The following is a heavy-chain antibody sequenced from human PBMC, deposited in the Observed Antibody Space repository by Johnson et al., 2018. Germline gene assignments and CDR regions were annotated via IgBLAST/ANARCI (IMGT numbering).Heavy chain of an antibody. CDR3: AREMAMTDRHAFDI. CDR1: GGTFSSYA. D-gene: IGHD2-8*01. Sequence: QVQLVESGAEVKKPGSSVKVSCKASGGTFSSYAISWVRQAPGQGLEWMGGLIPIFGPANYAQKFQGRVTITADGSTSTAYMELSSLRSEDTAVYYCAREMAMTDRHAFDIWGQGTMVTVSS. J-gene: IGHJ3*02. CDR2: LIPIFGPA. V-gene: IGHV1-69*01.